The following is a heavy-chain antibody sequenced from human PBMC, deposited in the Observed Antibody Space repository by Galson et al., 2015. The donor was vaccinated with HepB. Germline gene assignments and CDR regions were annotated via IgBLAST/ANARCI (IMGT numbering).Heavy chain of an antibody. V-gene: IGHV3-66*01. Sequence: SLRLSCAASAITVSSNYMSWVRQAPGKGLEWVSVIYSSGTTYYADSVKGRFTISRDNSKNTRYLQMNSLRAKDTAVYYCARGGGRGYSFDHWGQGTLVTVSS. CDR2: IYSSGTT. CDR1: AITVSSNY. CDR3: ARGGGRGYSFDH. J-gene: IGHJ4*02. D-gene: IGHD5-18*01.